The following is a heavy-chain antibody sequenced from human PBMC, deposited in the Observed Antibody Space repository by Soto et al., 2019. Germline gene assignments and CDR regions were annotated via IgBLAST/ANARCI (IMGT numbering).Heavy chain of an antibody. CDR3: ARGWELPSYYYYGLDV. Sequence: GGSLRLSCAASGFTFSSYAMHWVRQAPGKGLEWVAVISYDGSNKYYADSVKGRFTISRDNSKNTLYLQMNSLRAEDTAVYYCARGWELPSYYYYGLDVWGQGTTVTVSS. V-gene: IGHV3-30-3*01. D-gene: IGHD1-26*01. J-gene: IGHJ6*02. CDR2: ISYDGSNK. CDR1: GFTFSSYA.